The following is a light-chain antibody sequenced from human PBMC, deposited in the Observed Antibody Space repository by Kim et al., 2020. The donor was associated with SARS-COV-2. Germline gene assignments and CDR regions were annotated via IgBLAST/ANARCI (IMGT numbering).Light chain of an antibody. Sequence: AIRITQSPSSLSASTGDRVTITCRASQGISSYLAWYQQKPGKAPKLLIYAASTLQSGVPSRFSGSGSGTDFTLTISRLQSEDFATYYCQQYYSYPLTFGGGTKVDIK. V-gene: IGKV1-8*01. CDR2: AAS. CDR1: QGISSY. J-gene: IGKJ4*01. CDR3: QQYYSYPLT.